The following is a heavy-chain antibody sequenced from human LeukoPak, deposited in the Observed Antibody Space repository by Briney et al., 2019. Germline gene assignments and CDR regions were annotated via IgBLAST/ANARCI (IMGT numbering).Heavy chain of an antibody. CDR2: MYHRGST. J-gene: IGHJ6*03. D-gene: IGHD6-19*01. V-gene: IGHV4-39*01. CDR3: ARNIAVAGRGDYMDV. CDR1: GGSISSSSYY. Sequence: SETLSLTCTVSGGSISSSSYYWGWIRQPPGKGLEWVGSMYHRGSTYYNPSLKSRVTISVDTSKNQFSLKLSSVTAADTAVYYCARNIAVAGRGDYMDVWGKGTTVTISS.